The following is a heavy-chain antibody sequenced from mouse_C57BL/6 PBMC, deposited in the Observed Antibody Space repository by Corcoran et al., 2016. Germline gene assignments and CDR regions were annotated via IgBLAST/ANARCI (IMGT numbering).Heavy chain of an antibody. V-gene: IGHV1-26*01. Sequence: EVQLQQSGPELVKPGASVKISCKASGYTFTDYYMNWVKQSHGKSLEWIGDINPNNGGTSYNQKFKGKATLTVDKSSSTAYMELRSLTSEDSAVYYCARIGNYDYDGAWFAYWGQGTLVTVSA. CDR2: INPNNGGT. J-gene: IGHJ3*01. D-gene: IGHD2-4*01. CDR1: GYTFTDYY. CDR3: ARIGNYDYDGAWFAY.